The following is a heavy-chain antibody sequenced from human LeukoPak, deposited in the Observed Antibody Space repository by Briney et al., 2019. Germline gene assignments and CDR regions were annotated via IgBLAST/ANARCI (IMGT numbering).Heavy chain of an antibody. CDR3: AREGYGSWSADNCFDP. D-gene: IGHD3-10*01. CDR1: GGSISSYY. CDR2: IYHSGST. V-gene: IGHV4-59*01. J-gene: IGHJ5*02. Sequence: SETLSLTCTVSGGSISSYYWSWIRQPPGKGLEWIGYIYHSGSTNYNPSLKSRVTMTVDTSKNQFSLKLSSVTAADTAVYYCAREGYGSWSADNCFDPGGQGTLVSVSS.